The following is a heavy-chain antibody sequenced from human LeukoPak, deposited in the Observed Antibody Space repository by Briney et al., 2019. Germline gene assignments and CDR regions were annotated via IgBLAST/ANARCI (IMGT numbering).Heavy chain of an antibody. CDR2: IRSKAYGGTT. D-gene: IGHD3-10*01. CDR1: GFTFGDYA. V-gene: IGHV3-49*03. CDR3: TRALGFGELLTDYYVDV. Sequence: GGSLRLSCTASGFTFGDYAMSWLRQAPGKGLEWVGFIRSKAYGGTTEYAASVKGRFTISRDDSKSIAYLQMNSLKTEDTAVYYCTRALGFGELLTDYYVDVWGKGTTVTVSS. J-gene: IGHJ6*03.